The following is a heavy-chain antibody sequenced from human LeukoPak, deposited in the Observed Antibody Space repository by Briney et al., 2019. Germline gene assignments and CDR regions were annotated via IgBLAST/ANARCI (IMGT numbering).Heavy chain of an antibody. J-gene: IGHJ3*02. CDR3: ARVVYYYDSSGYPDAFDI. CDR2: ISAYNGDT. V-gene: IGHV1-18*01. D-gene: IGHD3-22*01. CDR1: GYTFTSYG. Sequence: ASVKVSCKASGYTFTSYGINWVRQAPGQGLEWMGWISAYNGDTNYAQKLQGRVTMTTDTSTSTAYMELRSLRSDDTAVYYCARVVYYYDSSGYPDAFDIWGQGTMVTVSS.